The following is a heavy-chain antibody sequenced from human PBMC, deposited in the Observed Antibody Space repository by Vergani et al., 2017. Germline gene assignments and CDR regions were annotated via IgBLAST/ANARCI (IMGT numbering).Heavy chain of an antibody. D-gene: IGHD2/OR15-2a*01. V-gene: IGHV1-69*13. CDR1: GETFSSHG. CDR3: ARCACXYTQATFYAPNDY. J-gene: IGHJ4*02. CDR2: IIPMYGTP. Sequence: QVQLVQSGAEVKEPGSSLRVSCKAFGETFSSHGISWVRQAPGQGLQWMVRIIPMYGTPNYAQKFQERVKITADESTSTVYMELTSLGSEDTAVYYCARCACXYTQATFYAPNDYWGQGTLVTVSS.